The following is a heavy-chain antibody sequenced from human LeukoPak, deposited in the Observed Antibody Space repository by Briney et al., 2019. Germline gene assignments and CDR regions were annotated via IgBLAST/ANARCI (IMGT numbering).Heavy chain of an antibody. V-gene: IGHV3-30-3*01. Sequence: GGSLRLSCAASRFTFRSYAMHWVRQAPGKGLEWVAVISYDGSNKYYADSVKGRFTISRDNSKNTLYLQMNSLRAEDTAVYYCARVGDIVVVPAAIGWFDPWGQGTLVTVSS. J-gene: IGHJ5*02. CDR1: RFTFRSYA. D-gene: IGHD2-2*01. CDR2: ISYDGSNK. CDR3: ARVGDIVVVPAAIGWFDP.